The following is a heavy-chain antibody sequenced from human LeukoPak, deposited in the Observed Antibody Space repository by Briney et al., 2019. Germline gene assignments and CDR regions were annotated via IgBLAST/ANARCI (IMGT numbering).Heavy chain of an antibody. J-gene: IGHJ4*02. Sequence: GESLKISCKASGYIFTNYWIGWVRQMPGKGLEWMGIIYPGDSDTRYSPSFQGQVTISADKSISTAYLQWSSLKASDTAMYYCARLSGRDGYNPLDYWGQGTLVTVSS. CDR3: ARLSGRDGYNPLDY. CDR1: GYIFTNYW. D-gene: IGHD5-24*01. V-gene: IGHV5-51*01. CDR2: IYPGDSDT.